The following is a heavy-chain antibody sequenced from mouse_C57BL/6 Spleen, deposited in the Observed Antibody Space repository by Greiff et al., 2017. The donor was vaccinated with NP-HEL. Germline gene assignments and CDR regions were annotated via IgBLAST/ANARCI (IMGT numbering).Heavy chain of an antibody. CDR1: GYSFTGYF. V-gene: IGHV1-20*01. CDR3: ARGGAYGNFYFDY. D-gene: IGHD2-1*01. CDR2: INPYNGDT. J-gene: IGHJ2*01. Sequence: VQLQQSGPELVKPGDSVKISCKASGYSFTGYFMNWVMQSHGKSLEWIGRINPYNGDTFYNQKFKGKATLTVDKSSSTAHMELRSLTSEDSAVYYCARGGAYGNFYFDYWGQGTTLTVSS.